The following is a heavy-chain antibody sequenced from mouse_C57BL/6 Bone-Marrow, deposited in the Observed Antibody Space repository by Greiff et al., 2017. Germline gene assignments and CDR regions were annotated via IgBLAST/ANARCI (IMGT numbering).Heavy chain of an antibody. CDR3: AKEGYGLDY. D-gene: IGHD1-2*01. Sequence: EVQLQESGPELVKPGASVKISCKASGYSFTGYYMNWVKQSPEKSLEWIGEINPSTGGTTYNQKFKAKATLTVDKSSSTAYMQLKSLTSEDSAVYYCAKEGYGLDYWGQGTTLTVSS. CDR2: INPSTGGT. V-gene: IGHV1-42*01. J-gene: IGHJ2*01. CDR1: GYSFTGYY.